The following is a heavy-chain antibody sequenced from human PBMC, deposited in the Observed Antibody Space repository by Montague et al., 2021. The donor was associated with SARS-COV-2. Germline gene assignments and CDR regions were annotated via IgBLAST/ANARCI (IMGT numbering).Heavy chain of an antibody. J-gene: IGHJ4*02. CDR1: GFTFNSYG. CDR3: ARDPSCCSRFGEFGY. Sequence: SLRLSCAASGFTFNSYGMHWVRQAPGKGLEWVAVIWYDGSNKYYADSVMGRFTISRDNSKNTLYLQMNSLRAEDTAVYYCARDPSCCSRFGEFGYWGQGTLVTVSS. V-gene: IGHV3-33*01. D-gene: IGHD3-10*01. CDR2: IWYDGSNK.